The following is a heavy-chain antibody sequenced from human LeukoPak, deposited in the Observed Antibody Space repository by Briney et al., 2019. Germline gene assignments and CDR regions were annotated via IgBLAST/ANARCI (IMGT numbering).Heavy chain of an antibody. CDR1: GGSISSGDYY. D-gene: IGHD3-10*01. CDR3: ARAIASSGSRLFDY. V-gene: IGHV4-30-4*01. CDR2: IYYSGST. Sequence: SQTLSLTCTVSGGSISSGDYYWSWIRQPPGKGLEWIGYIYYSGSTYYNPSLKSRGTVSLDTSKNQFSLRLSSVTVADTAVYYCARAIASSGSRLFDYWGQGTLVTVSS. J-gene: IGHJ4*02.